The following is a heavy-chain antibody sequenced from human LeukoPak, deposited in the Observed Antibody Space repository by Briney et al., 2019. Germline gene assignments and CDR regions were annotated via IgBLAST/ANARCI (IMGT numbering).Heavy chain of an antibody. D-gene: IGHD5-24*01. CDR1: GGSISSYY. CDR3: ARGLLDGYTHPAAFDI. Sequence: SETLSLTCTVSGGSISSYYWSWIRQPPGKGLDWIGYIYYSGSTNYNPSLKSRVTISVDTSKNQFSLKLSSVTAADTAVYYCARGLLDGYTHPAAFDIWGQGTMVTLSA. CDR2: IYYSGST. J-gene: IGHJ3*02. V-gene: IGHV4-59*01.